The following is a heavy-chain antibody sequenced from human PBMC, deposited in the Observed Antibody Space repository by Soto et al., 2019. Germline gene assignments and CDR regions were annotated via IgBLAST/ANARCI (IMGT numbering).Heavy chain of an antibody. V-gene: IGHV1-18*01. CDR1: RYTFPSYG. Sequence: ASVKVSCKASRYTFPSYGISWVRPAPGRGLAWMGWISDYNANTNYAQKLQGRVTMTTDTSTSTRYMELRSLRTDVSSLEFGARDRVVATGDYWGQGTLVTVSS. CDR3: ARDRVVATGDY. J-gene: IGHJ4*02. CDR2: ISDYNANT. D-gene: IGHD1-26*01.